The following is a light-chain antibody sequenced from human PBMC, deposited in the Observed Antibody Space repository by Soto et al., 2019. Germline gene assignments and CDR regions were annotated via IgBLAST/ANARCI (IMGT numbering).Light chain of an antibody. CDR3: CSYAGSSTLVV. J-gene: IGLJ2*01. CDR2: EGS. CDR1: SSDVGSYNL. V-gene: IGLV2-23*01. Sequence: QSALTQPASVSGSPGQSITISCTGTSSDVGSYNLVSWYQQHPGKAPKLMIYEGSKRPSGVSNRFSGSKSGNTASLTISGFQAEDEADYYCCSYAGSSTLVVFGGGTKLTVL.